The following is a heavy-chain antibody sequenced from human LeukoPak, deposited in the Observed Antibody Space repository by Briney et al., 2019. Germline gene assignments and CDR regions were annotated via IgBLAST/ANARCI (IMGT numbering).Heavy chain of an antibody. J-gene: IGHJ4*02. V-gene: IGHV3-72*01. Sequence: GGSLRLSCAASGFTFSSYAMSWVRQAPGKGLEWVGRSRNKANSYTTEYAASVKGRFTVSRDDSNNSLYLQMNSLKTEDTAVYYCASSPAGRYTFEYWGQGTLVTVSS. D-gene: IGHD1-26*01. CDR2: SRNKANSYTT. CDR3: ASSPAGRYTFEY. CDR1: GFTFSSYA.